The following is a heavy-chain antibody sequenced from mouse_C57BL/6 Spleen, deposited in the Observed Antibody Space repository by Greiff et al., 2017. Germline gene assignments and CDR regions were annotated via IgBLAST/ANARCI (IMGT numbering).Heavy chain of an antibody. CDR1: GFNIKDYY. CDR3: TTGGSSYWYFGV. CDR2: IDPEDGDT. J-gene: IGHJ1*03. Sequence: EVQLQQSGAELVRPGASVKLSCTASGFNIKDYYMHWVKQRPEQGLEWIGRIDPEDGDTESAPKFQGKATMTADTSSNTAYLQLSSLTAEDTAVYYCTTGGSSYWYFGVWGTGTTVTVSS. D-gene: IGHD1-3*01. V-gene: IGHV14-1*01.